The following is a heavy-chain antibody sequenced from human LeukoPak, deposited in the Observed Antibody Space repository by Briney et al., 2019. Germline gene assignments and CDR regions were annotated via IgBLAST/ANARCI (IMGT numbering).Heavy chain of an antibody. CDR2: IIPIFGTA. CDR1: GGTFSSYA. J-gene: IGHJ4*02. Sequence: SVKVSCKASGGTFSSYAISWVRQAPGQGLEWMGGIIPIFGTANYAQKFQGRVTITADESTSTAYMELSSLRSEDTAAYYCARAQRGGYCSSTSCYRIDYWGQGTLVTVSS. D-gene: IGHD2-2*02. V-gene: IGHV1-69*13. CDR3: ARAQRGGYCSSTSCYRIDY.